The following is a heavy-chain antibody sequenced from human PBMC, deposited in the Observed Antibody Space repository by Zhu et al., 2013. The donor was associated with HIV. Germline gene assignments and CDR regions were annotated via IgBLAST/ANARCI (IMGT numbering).Heavy chain of an antibody. D-gene: IGHD6-6*01. CDR1: GYIFTGYY. CDR2: INLNSGGT. J-gene: IGHJ6*02. CDR3: ARVGRGSSTLLYDMDV. V-gene: IGHV1-2*02. Sequence: QVQLVQSGAEVKKPGASVKVSCKASGYIFTGYYMHWVRQAPGQGLEWMGWINLNSGGTNYAQKFQGRVTMTRDTSISTAYMELSRLRSDDTAVYYCARVGRGSSTLLYDMDVWGQGTTVTASS.